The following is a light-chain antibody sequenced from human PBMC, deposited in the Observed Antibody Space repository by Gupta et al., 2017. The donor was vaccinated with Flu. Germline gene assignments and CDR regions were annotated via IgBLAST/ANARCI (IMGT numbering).Light chain of an antibody. CDR3: MQGAHWPWT. CDR2: LVS. V-gene: IGKV2-30*01. J-gene: IGKJ1*01. CDR1: EGLVDSDGNTY. Sequence: VTRGQPASSSGRSSEGLVDSDGNTYVHWCQQRPGQSPRRLIHLVSYRDSGVPDRFSGSGSGTYFTLKISRGEADDVGVYYCMQGAHWPWTFGQGTKVEI.